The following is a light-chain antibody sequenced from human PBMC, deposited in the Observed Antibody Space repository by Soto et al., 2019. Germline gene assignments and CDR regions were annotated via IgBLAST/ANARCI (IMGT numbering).Light chain of an antibody. V-gene: IGKV3-15*01. J-gene: IGKJ1*01. Sequence: IRMTQSPATLSVSPGERATLSCRASQSGSNNLAWYQQKSGHAPRLLIYDASTRATGIPARFSGSGSGTESTLTISVLQSEDFAVYYCQQYNNWPPWTFGQGTKVEIK. CDR3: QQYNNWPPWT. CDR2: DAS. CDR1: QSGSNN.